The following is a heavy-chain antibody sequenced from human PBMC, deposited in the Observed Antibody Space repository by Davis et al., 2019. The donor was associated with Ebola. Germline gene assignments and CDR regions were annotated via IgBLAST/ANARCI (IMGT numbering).Heavy chain of an antibody. J-gene: IGHJ6*02. Sequence: PGGSLRLSCAASGFTVSSNYMSWVRQAPGKGLEWVSVIYSGGSTYYADSVKGRFTISRDNSKNTLYLQMNSLRAEDTAVYYCARGPWYSSSFVYYYGMDVRGQGTPVTVSS. V-gene: IGHV3-53*01. CDR3: ARGPWYSSSFVYYYGMDV. CDR1: GFTVSSNY. D-gene: IGHD6-13*01. CDR2: IYSGGST.